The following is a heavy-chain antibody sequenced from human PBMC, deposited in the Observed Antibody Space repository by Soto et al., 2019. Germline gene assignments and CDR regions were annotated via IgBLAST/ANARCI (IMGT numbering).Heavy chain of an antibody. D-gene: IGHD3-22*01. J-gene: IGHJ4*02. V-gene: IGHV4-4*02. Sequence: QVQLQESGPGLVKPSGTLSLTCAVSGVSISSSNWWSWVRQSPGKGLEWIREIYHSGRTNYNPSLKSRVTISVDKSKNQFSMKLSSVTDADTAVYYCATYYDSSGYRFDHWGQGTLVTVSS. CDR3: ATYYDSSGYRFDH. CDR2: IYHSGRT. CDR1: GVSISSSNW.